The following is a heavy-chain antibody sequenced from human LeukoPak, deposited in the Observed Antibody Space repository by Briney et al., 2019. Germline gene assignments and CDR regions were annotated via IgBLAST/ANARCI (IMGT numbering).Heavy chain of an antibody. V-gene: IGHV4-34*01. CDR2: INHSGST. CDR3: ARAARAAYCGGDCYYPHFDY. D-gene: IGHD2-21*02. Sequence: SETLSLTCAVYGGSFSGYYWSWIRQPPGKGLEWIGEINHSGSTNYNPSLKSRATISVDTSKNQFSLKLSSVTAADTAVYYCARAARAAYCGGDCYYPHFDYWGQGTLVTVSS. CDR1: GGSFSGYY. J-gene: IGHJ4*02.